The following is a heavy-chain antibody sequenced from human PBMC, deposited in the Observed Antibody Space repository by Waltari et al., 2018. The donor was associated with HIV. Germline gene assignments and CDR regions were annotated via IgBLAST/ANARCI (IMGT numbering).Heavy chain of an antibody. Sequence: EVQLLESGGGLIQPGGSLRLSCAASEFTLSRNYMTGVRQDPGKGLELVSIIYTDGITYYADSVKGRFTISRDNSKNTLYLQMKRLRAEDTAVYYCARVAPDGVGAAGPFENWGQGTLVTVSS. V-gene: IGHV3-53*01. CDR1: EFTLSRNY. CDR2: IYTDGIT. CDR3: ARVAPDGVGAAGPFEN. J-gene: IGHJ4*02. D-gene: IGHD2-15*01.